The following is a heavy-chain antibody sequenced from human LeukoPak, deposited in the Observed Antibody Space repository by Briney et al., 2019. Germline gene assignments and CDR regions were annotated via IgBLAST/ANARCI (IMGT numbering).Heavy chain of an antibody. V-gene: IGHV3-23*01. J-gene: IGHJ4*02. CDR2: ISGSGGST. Sequence: GGSLRLSCAASGFTLSSYAMSWVRQAPGKGLEWVSAISGSGGSTYYADSVKGRFTISRDNSKNTLYLQMNSLRAEDTAVYYCAKGRYCSAGSCFLAMVHTNDYWGQGTLVTVSS. D-gene: IGHD2-15*01. CDR3: AKGRYCSAGSCFLAMVHTNDY. CDR1: GFTLSSYA.